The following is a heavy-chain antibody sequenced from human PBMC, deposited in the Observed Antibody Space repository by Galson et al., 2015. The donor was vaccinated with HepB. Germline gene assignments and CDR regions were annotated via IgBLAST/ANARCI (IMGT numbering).Heavy chain of an antibody. CDR1: GYIFTGYF. Sequence: VKVSCKASGYIFTGYFIHWVRQAPGQGLEWMGWIDPNSGATYYAQKFQGWATLTRDTSVTTAFMDLRRLRSDDTAVYYCARLIAVAGTGGYYFDSWGQGTLVTVSS. V-gene: IGHV1-2*04. D-gene: IGHD6-19*01. CDR3: ARLIAVAGTGGYYFDS. CDR2: IDPNSGAT. J-gene: IGHJ4*02.